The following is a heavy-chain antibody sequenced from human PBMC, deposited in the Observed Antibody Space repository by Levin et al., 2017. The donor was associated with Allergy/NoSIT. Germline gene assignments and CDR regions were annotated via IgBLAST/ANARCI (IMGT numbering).Heavy chain of an antibody. CDR1: DGSISSYY. CDR3: ARGQGSTGYNYFDY. J-gene: IGHJ4*02. D-gene: IGHD3-22*01. Sequence: SQTLSLTCTVSDGSISSYYWSWIRLSAGKGLEWIGRSHISGGTNYNPSLKSRLTLSLDTSKNQFSLKLTSVTAADTAVYYCARGQGSTGYNYFDYWGQGIPVTVSS. V-gene: IGHV4-4*07. CDR2: SHISGGT.